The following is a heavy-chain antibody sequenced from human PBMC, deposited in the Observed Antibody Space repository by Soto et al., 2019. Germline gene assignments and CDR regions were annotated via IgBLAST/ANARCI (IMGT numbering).Heavy chain of an antibody. Sequence: QVQLVQSGAELKKPGASVNISCQASGFTFSDTLINWVRQGPGQRLEWMGWINPANGNTRYSESFQGRVTISSLSSASTAYVALSDLKSEDTAVYYCARDIVSVGPRANEAFDVWGQGTMITVSS. CDR3: ARDIVSVGPRANEAFDV. J-gene: IGHJ3*01. V-gene: IGHV1-3*01. CDR1: GFTFSDTL. CDR2: INPANGNT. D-gene: IGHD1-1*01.